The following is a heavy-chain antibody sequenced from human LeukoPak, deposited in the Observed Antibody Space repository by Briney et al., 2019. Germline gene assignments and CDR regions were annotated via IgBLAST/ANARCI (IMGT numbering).Heavy chain of an antibody. D-gene: IGHD3-10*01. CDR2: IIPIFGTA. Sequence: SVKVSCKASGYTFTSYGISWVRQAPGQGLEWMGGIIPIFGTANYAQKFQGRVTMTRDTSTSTVYMELSSLRSEDTAVYYCARDVGTMVRGVYYYYMDVWGNGTTVTISS. V-gene: IGHV1-69*05. CDR1: GYTFTSYG. CDR3: ARDVGTMVRGVYYYYMDV. J-gene: IGHJ6*03.